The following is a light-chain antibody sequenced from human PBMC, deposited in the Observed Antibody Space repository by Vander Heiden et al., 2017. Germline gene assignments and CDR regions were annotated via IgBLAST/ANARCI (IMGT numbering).Light chain of an antibody. Sequence: EIVFTQSPATLSLSPGEGATLSCIASQTVSSSYLYWYQQTPGKAPKLLIYDASTRDTGVPARFSGSGSGTDFTLTISSLQPEDFAIYYCQQGYNIPWTFGQGTKVEIK. J-gene: IGKJ1*01. CDR2: DAS. CDR1: QTVSSSY. V-gene: IGKV3D-7*01. CDR3: QQGYNIPWT.